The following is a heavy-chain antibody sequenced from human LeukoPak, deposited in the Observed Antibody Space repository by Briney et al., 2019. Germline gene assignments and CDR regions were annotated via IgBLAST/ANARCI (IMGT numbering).Heavy chain of an antibody. Sequence: SETLSLTCAVYGGSFSGYYWSWIRQPPGKGLEWIGEINHSGSTNYNPSLKSRVTISVDTSKNQFSLKLCSVTAADTAVYYCARWAIAARPWGYYFDYWGQGTLVTVSS. J-gene: IGHJ4*02. CDR2: INHSGST. V-gene: IGHV4-34*01. CDR3: ARWAIAARPWGYYFDY. CDR1: GGSFSGYY. D-gene: IGHD6-6*01.